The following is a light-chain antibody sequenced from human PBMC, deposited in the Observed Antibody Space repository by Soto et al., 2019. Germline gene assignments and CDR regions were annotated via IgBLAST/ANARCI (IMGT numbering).Light chain of an antibody. CDR2: STN. J-gene: IGLJ2*01. V-gene: IGLV8-61*01. Sequence: QTVVTQEPSFSVSPGGTVTLTCGLSSDSVSTSYYPSWYQQTPGQAPRTLIYSTNTRSSGVPDRFSGSILGNKAALTITGAQADDESDYYCVLYMGGGVSVFGGGTKRTVL. CDR1: SDSVSTSYY. CDR3: VLYMGGGVSV.